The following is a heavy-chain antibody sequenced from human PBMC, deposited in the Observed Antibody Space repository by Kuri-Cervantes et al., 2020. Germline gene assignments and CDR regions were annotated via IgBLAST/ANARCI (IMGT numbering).Heavy chain of an antibody. CDR2: ISYDGSNK. Sequence: GESLKISCAASGFTFSSYGMHWVRQAPGKGLEWVAVISYDGSNKYYADSVKGRFTISRDNSKNTLYLQMNSLRAEDTAVYYCARAVLGYCSSTSCSNWFDPWGQGTLVTVSS. CDR1: GFTFSSYG. D-gene: IGHD2-2*01. J-gene: IGHJ5*02. CDR3: ARAVLGYCSSTSCSNWFDP. V-gene: IGHV3-30*03.